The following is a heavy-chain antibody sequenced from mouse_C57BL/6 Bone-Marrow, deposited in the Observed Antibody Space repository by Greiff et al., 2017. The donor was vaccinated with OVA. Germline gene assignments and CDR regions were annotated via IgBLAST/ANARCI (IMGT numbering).Heavy chain of an antibody. CDR3: ARRGSSGYVPFAY. D-gene: IGHD3-2*02. V-gene: IGHV1-18*01. J-gene: IGHJ3*01. CDR2: INPNNGGT. Sequence: EVQLQQSGPELVKPGASVKIPCKASGYTFTDYNMDWVKQSHGKSLEWIGDINPNNGGTIYNQKFKGKATLTVDKSSSTAYMELRSLTSEDTAVYYCARRGSSGYVPFAYWGQGTLVTVSA. CDR1: GYTFTDYN.